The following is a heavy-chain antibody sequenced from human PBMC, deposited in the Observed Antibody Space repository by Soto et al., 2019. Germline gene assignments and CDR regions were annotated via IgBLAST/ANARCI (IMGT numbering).Heavy chain of an antibody. D-gene: IGHD5-12*01. V-gene: IGHV3-53*01. CDR1: GFTVSSSY. J-gene: IGHJ4*02. CDR3: ARSHRDGYNYWLM. CDR2: IYSGGST. Sequence: EVQLVESGGGLIQPGGSLRLSCAASGFTVSSSYMSWVRQAPGKGLEWVSVIYSGGSTFYADSVKGRFTISRDTSKNTLYLQMNSLRAEDTAVYYCARSHRDGYNYWLMWSQGTLVIVSS.